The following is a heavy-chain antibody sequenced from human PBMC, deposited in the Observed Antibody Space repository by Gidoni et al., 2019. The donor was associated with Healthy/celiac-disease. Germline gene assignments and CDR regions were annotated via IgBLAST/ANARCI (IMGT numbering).Heavy chain of an antibody. D-gene: IGHD6-19*01. CDR3: ARLPGIAVAGGDY. J-gene: IGHJ4*02. V-gene: IGHV4-39*01. Sequence: QLQLQASGPGLVKPSETLSLTCTVSGGSISSSSYYWGWIRQPPGKGLEWIGSIYYSGSTYYNPSLKSRVTISVDTSKNQFSLKLSSVTAADTAVYYCARLPGIAVAGGDYWGQGTLVTVSS. CDR2: IYYSGST. CDR1: GGSISSSSYY.